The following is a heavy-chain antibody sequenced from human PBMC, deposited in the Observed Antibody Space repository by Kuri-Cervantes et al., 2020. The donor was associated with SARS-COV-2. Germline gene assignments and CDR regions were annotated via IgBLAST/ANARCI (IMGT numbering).Heavy chain of an antibody. Sequence: GSLRLSCTVSGGSISSSDNYFWGWIRQPPGKGLEWIATIHSGGNTYYNVSLRSRLTTSVDTSKNQLSLRLTSVTAADMAVYYCIAYPHGWVTGGGFWGQGTLVTVSS. CDR3: IAYPHGWVTGGGF. CDR1: GGSISSSDNYF. D-gene: IGHD6-19*01. CDR2: IHSGGNT. V-gene: IGHV4-39*03. J-gene: IGHJ4*02.